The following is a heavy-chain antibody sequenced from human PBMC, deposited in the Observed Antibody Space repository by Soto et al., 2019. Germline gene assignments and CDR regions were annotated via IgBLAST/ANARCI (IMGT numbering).Heavy chain of an antibody. CDR1: GYTLTELS. Sequence: ASVMVSCKVSGYTLTELSMHWVRQAPGKGLEWMGGFDPEDGETIYAQKFQGRVTMTEDTSTDTAYMELSSLRSEDTAVYYCATDRVTFGGVIVRLGWGNFDYWGQGTLVTVSS. J-gene: IGHJ4*02. CDR3: ATDRVTFGGVIVRLGWGNFDY. CDR2: FDPEDGET. D-gene: IGHD3-16*02. V-gene: IGHV1-24*01.